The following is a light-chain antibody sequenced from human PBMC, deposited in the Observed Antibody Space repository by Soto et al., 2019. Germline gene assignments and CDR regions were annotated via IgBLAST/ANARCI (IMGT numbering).Light chain of an antibody. CDR2: DAS. CDR3: QQRLNWPPN. V-gene: IGKV3-11*01. CDR1: QSVTNY. J-gene: IGKJ1*01. Sequence: EIVLTQSPGTLSLSPGQRATLSCRATQSVTNYIAWYQQRPGQAPRLLIYDASNRASGVPARFSGSGSGTDFTLTISDLEPEDFGIYYCQQRLNWPPNFGQGTKVDIK.